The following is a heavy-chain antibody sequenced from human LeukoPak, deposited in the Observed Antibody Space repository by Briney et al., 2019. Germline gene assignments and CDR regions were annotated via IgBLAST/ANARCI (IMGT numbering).Heavy chain of an antibody. V-gene: IGHV4-34*01. CDR3: ARTRACSRYYYYYLDV. Sequence: SETLSLTCAVYGGSFSGYFWSWIRQPPGKGLEWMGEINHSGSTNYNPSLQSRVTISLDTSKNQFSLELSSVTAADTAVYYCARTRACSRYYYYYLDVRGKGATVTVSS. D-gene: IGHD2-15*01. J-gene: IGHJ6*03. CDR1: GGSFSGYF. CDR2: INHSGST.